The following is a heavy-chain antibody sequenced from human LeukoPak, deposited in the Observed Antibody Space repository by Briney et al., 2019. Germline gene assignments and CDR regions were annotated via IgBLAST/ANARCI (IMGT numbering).Heavy chain of an antibody. CDR2: ITWNSGNI. D-gene: IGHD6-19*01. CDR1: GFTFNNYV. J-gene: IGHJ4*02. Sequence: GGSLRLSCAASGFTFNNYVMHWVRQAPGKGLEWVSSITWNSGNIGYADSVKGRFTISRDNGKNSLYLQMNSLRAEDTALYYCAKGLAVAQYYFDYWGQGTLVTVSS. CDR3: AKGLAVAQYYFDY. V-gene: IGHV3-9*01.